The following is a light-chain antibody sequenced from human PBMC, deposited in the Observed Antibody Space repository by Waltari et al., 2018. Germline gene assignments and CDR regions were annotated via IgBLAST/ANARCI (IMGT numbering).Light chain of an antibody. Sequence: QTVVTQEPSLTVSPGGTVTLPCASSAGAVPSNSFPNWFQQKPGQPPRSLIYHTSNKHSWTPARFSGSLFGGKAALTLSGVQPEDEADYYCLLYHNGALVFGGGTKLTVL. CDR2: HTS. CDR3: LLYHNGALV. V-gene: IGLV7-43*01. CDR1: AGAVPSNSF. J-gene: IGLJ3*02.